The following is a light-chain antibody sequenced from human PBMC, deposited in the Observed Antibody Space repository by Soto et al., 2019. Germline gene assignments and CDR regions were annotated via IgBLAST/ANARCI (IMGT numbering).Light chain of an antibody. CDR2: EVS. V-gene: IGLV2-14*01. CDR3: SSYTSSSTYV. CDR1: NSDVGGYDF. Sequence: QSVLTQPASVSGSPGQSITISCIGTNSDVGGYDFVSWYQQHPGKAPKLLIYEVSNRPSGVSNRFSGSKSGNTASLTISGLQAEDEADYYCSSYTSSSTYVFGTGTKLTVL. J-gene: IGLJ1*01.